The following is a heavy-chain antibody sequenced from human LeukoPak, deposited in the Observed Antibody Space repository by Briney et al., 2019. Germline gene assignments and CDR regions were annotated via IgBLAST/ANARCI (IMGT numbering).Heavy chain of an antibody. Sequence: PSETLFLTCAVHVGSFSGYYWSWIRQPPGKGLEWIGEINHSGSTNYNTYLKRRVTISVDTSKNQFSLKLSSVTAADTAVYYYARGRGYSITVWNLNAFDIWGQGTMVTVSS. CDR2: INHSGST. CDR3: ARGRGYSITVWNLNAFDI. J-gene: IGHJ3*02. CDR1: VGSFSGYY. V-gene: IGHV4-34*01. D-gene: IGHD6-13*01.